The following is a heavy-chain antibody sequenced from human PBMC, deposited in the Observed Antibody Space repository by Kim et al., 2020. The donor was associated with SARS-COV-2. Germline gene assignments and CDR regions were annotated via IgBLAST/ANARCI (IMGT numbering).Heavy chain of an antibody. CDR3: ATEVRVYYSSSSLGVY. D-gene: IGHD6-6*01. V-gene: IGHV1-24*01. CDR2: FDPEDGET. CDR1: GYTLTELS. Sequence: ASVKVSCKVSGYTLTELSMHWVRQAPGKGLEWMGGFDPEDGETIYAQKFQGRVTMTEDTSTDTAYMELSSLRSEDTAVYYCATEVRVYYSSSSLGVYWGQGTLVTVSS. J-gene: IGHJ4*02.